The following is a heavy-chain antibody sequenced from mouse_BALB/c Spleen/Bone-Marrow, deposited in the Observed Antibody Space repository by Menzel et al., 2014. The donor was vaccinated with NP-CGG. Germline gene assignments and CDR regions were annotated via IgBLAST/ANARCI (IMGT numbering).Heavy chain of an antibody. Sequence: EESGGRLVTPGTPLTLTCTVSGFSLNVYAMNWVRQAPGKGLEYIGYIDTTSTTQYATWAKGRFTISKTSSTTVELKITSPTTEDTATYFCARVGWNTGTYFDLWGQGTLVTVSS. D-gene: IGHD5-2*01. CDR1: GFSLNVYA. CDR2: IDTTSTT. J-gene: IGHJ2*01. V-gene: IGHV5-17*01. CDR3: ARVGWNTGTYFDL.